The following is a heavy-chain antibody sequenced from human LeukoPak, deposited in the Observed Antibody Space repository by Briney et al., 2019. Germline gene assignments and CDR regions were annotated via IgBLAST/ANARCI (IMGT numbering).Heavy chain of an antibody. V-gene: IGHV3-9*01. CDR1: GFTFHDYA. CDR2: ISWNSGSI. CDR3: AKAGPYYYDSGSFYEIDY. Sequence: PGRSLRLSCAASGFTFHDYAMHWVRQAPGKGLEWVSGISWNSGSIGYADSVKGRFTISRDNAKNSLYLQMSSLRAEDTALYYCAKAGPYYYDSGSFYEIDYWGQGTLVTVSS. D-gene: IGHD3-10*01. J-gene: IGHJ4*02.